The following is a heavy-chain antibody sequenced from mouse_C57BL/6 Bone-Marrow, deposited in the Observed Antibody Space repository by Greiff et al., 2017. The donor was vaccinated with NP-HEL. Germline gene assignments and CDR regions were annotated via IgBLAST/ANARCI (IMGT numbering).Heavy chain of an antibody. Sequence: QVQLQQSGAELARPGASVKMSCKASGYTFTSYTMHWVKQRPGQGLEWIGYINPSSGYTKYNQKFKDKATLTADKSSSTAYMQLSSLTSEDSAVYYCAKLLSWFAYWGQGTLVTVSA. CDR2: INPSSGYT. J-gene: IGHJ3*01. V-gene: IGHV1-4*01. CDR1: GYTFTSYT. D-gene: IGHD6-2*01. CDR3: AKLLSWFAY.